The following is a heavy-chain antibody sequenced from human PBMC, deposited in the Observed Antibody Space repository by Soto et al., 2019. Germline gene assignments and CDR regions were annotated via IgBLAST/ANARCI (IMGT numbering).Heavy chain of an antibody. CDR2: ISGSGGST. V-gene: IGHV3-23*01. CDR1: GFTFSSYA. D-gene: IGHD2-15*01. Sequence: EVQLLEAGGGLVQPGGSLRLSCAASGFTFSSYAMSWVRQAPGKGLEWVSAISGSGGSTYYADSVKGRFTISRDNSKNTLYLQMNSLRAEDTAVYYCAKDRLVAEEGFDLWGRGTLVTVSS. J-gene: IGHJ2*01. CDR3: AKDRLVAEEGFDL.